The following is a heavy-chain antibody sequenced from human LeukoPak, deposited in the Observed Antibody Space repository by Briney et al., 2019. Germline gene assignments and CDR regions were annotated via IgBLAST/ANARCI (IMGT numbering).Heavy chain of an antibody. D-gene: IGHD6-19*01. Sequence: GGSLRLSCAASAFTFSSYAMSWVRQAPGKGLEWVSGVSGSGGSTYYADSVKGRFTISRDNSKNTLYLQLNSLRVEDTAEYYCAKTLRESSGRQYFDLWGRGTLVTVSS. V-gene: IGHV3-23*01. CDR2: VSGSGGST. CDR3: AKTLRESSGRQYFDL. J-gene: IGHJ2*01. CDR1: AFTFSSYA.